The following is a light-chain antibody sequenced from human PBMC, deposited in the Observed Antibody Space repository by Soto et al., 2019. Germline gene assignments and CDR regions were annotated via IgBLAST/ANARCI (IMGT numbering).Light chain of an antibody. CDR2: AAS. CDR1: QSISSS. CDR3: QQSYSPPPS. V-gene: IGKV1-39*01. Sequence: DIPMTQSPSSLSASVGDGVTIICRASQSISSSLNWYQQKPGEAPKLLIYAASSLQSGVPSRFSGSGFGTDFTLTISSLRPEDFATYYCQQSYSPPPSFGQGTRLEIK. J-gene: IGKJ2*01.